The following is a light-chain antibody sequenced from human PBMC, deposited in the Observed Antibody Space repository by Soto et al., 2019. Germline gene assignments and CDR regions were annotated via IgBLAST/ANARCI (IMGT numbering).Light chain of an antibody. V-gene: IGKV3-15*01. CDR3: QHYNDWPPWT. Sequence: EIVMTQSPATLSVSPGERATLSCRASQSVSSNLAWYQQKPGQAPRLLIYGASTRATGIPARFSGSGSGTEFTLTISSLQSEDVAVYYCQHYNDWPPWTFGQGNKVEVK. CDR1: QSVSSN. CDR2: GAS. J-gene: IGKJ1*01.